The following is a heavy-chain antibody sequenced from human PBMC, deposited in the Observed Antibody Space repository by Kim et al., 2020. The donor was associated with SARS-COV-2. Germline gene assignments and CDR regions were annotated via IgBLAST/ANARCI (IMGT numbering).Heavy chain of an antibody. CDR1: GGSISSYY. Sequence: SETLSLTCTVSGGSISSYYWSWIRQPPGKGLEWIGYIYYSGSTNYNPSLKSRVTISVDTSKNQFSLKLSSVTAADTAVYYCARGTSRSSGWGYWGQGTLVTVSS. V-gene: IGHV4-59*01. CDR2: IYYSGST. CDR3: ARGTSRSSGWGY. D-gene: IGHD6-19*01. J-gene: IGHJ4*02.